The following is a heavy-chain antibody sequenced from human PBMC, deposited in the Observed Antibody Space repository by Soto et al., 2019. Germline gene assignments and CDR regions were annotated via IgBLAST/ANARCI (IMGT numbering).Heavy chain of an antibody. V-gene: IGHV3-13*01. CDR2: IGTAGDT. D-gene: IGHD6-19*01. Sequence: GGSLRLSCAASGFTFSSYDMHWVRQATGKGLEWVSAIGTAGDTYYPGSVKGRFTISRENAKNSLYLQMNSLRAGDTAVYYCARGRKLAVAVSYWYFDLWGRGTLVTVSS. CDR3: ARGRKLAVAVSYWYFDL. J-gene: IGHJ2*01. CDR1: GFTFSSYD.